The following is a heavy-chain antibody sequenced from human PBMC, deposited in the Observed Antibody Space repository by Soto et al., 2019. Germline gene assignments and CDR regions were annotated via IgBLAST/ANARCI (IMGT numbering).Heavy chain of an antibody. J-gene: IGHJ4*02. Sequence: ASVKVSCKASGYTFTGYYMHWVRQAPGQGIEWMGWINPNSGGTNYAQKFQGWVTMNRDTSISTAYMELSRLRSDDTAVYYCARDGCFMVMLKKRSSHSWDQGTLV. CDR3: ARDGCFMVMLKKRSSHS. V-gene: IGHV1-2*04. CDR1: GYTFTGYY. CDR2: INPNSGGT. D-gene: IGHD3-16*01.